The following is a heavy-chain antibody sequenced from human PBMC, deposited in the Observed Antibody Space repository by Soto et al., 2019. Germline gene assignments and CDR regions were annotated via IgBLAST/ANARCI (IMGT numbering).Heavy chain of an antibody. J-gene: IGHJ5*02. CDR2: IYYSGRT. CDR1: GGSISSKGYY. D-gene: IGHD6-13*01. CDR3: ARGSGRIAAAGIRWGNSFNX. V-gene: IGHV4-31*03. Sequence: SETLSLTCTVSGGSISSKGYYWTWIRQHPDKGLEWIGHIYYSGRTDYNPSLKSRVIISADTSKNEFSLKLNSVEAADTAVYLCARGSGRIAAAGIRWGNSFNXWGHVTLATVSX.